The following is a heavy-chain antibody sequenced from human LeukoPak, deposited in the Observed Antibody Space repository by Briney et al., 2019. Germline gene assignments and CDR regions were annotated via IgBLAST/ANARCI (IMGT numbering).Heavy chain of an antibody. V-gene: IGHV3-23*01. CDR1: GFTFSSYA. Sequence: GSLRLSCAASGFTFSSYAMSWVRQAPGKGLEWVSAISGSGGSTYYADSVKGRFTISRDNSKNTLYLQMNSLRAEDTAVYYCAKDRRGMLGPYDAFDIWGQGTMVTVSS. J-gene: IGHJ3*02. D-gene: IGHD2-8*01. CDR2: ISGSGGST. CDR3: AKDRRGMLGPYDAFDI.